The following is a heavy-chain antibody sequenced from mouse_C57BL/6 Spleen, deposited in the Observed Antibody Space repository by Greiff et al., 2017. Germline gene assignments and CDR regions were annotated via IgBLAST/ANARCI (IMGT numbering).Heavy chain of an antibody. CDR3: ARDPGDHYFDY. J-gene: IGHJ2*01. CDR1: GFTFSSYA. V-gene: IGHV5-4*01. CDR2: ISDGGSYT. Sequence: EVKVVESGGGLVKPGGSLKLSCAASGFTFSSYAMSWVRQTPEKRLEWVATISDGGSYTYYPDNVKGRFTISRDNAKNNLYLQMSHLKSEDTAMYYCARDPGDHYFDYWGQGTTLTVSS.